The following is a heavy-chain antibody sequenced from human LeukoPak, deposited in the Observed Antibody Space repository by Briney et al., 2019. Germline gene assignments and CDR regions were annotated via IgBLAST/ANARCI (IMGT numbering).Heavy chain of an antibody. D-gene: IGHD3-22*01. CDR1: GFTFSNAW. V-gene: IGHV3-15*01. Sequence: GGSPRLSCAASGFTFSNAWMCWVRQAPGKGLEWVGRIKSKADGGTTDYAAPVKGRFTISRDDSKNTLYLQMNSLKIEDTAVYYCTTGERRFDSSGFYPYYFDFWGQGTLVTVSS. J-gene: IGHJ4*02. CDR2: IKSKADGGTT. CDR3: TTGERRFDSSGFYPYYFDF.